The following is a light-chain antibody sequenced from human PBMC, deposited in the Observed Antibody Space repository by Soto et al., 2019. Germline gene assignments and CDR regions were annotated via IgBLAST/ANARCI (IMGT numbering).Light chain of an antibody. V-gene: IGKV3-20*01. CDR3: QHYGSSPPIT. J-gene: IGKJ5*01. Sequence: DIVLTQSPGTLSLSPGERATISCRASQSVSSKYLAWYQQKPGQAPRFLIYAASSRATGIPDRFSGSGSGTDFTLTISRLEPEDFAVYYCQHYGSSPPITFGQGTRLEIK. CDR1: QSVSSKY. CDR2: AAS.